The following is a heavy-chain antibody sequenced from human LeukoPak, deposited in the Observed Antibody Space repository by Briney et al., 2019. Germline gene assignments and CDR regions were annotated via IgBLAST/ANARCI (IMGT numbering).Heavy chain of an antibody. CDR3: VRGGYCSSASCVDAFDI. D-gene: IGHD2-2*01. J-gene: IGHJ3*02. V-gene: IGHV1-18*01. CDR1: GYTFTSYG. Sequence: ASVKVSCKASGYTFTSYGMSWVRQAPGQGLEWMGWISAYNGNTNYAQKLQGRVTMTTDTSTSTAYMELRSLRSEDTAVYYCVRGGYCSSASCVDAFDIWGQGTMVTVSS. CDR2: ISAYNGNT.